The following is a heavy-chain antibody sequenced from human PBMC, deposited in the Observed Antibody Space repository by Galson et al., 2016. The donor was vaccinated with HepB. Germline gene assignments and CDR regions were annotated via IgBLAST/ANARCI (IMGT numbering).Heavy chain of an antibody. CDR3: ANPRRYNHDALHI. CDR2: ISGSGTTT. J-gene: IGHJ3*02. D-gene: IGHD5-18*01. Sequence: SLRLSCAASGFPFTTSALNWVRQAPGKGLQWVSFISGSGTTTFYTDSVKGRFTISRDNSKNMLYLQMDSLRPEDTAVYSCANPRRYNHDALHIWGQGTMVTVSS. CDR1: GFPFTTSA. V-gene: IGHV3-23*01.